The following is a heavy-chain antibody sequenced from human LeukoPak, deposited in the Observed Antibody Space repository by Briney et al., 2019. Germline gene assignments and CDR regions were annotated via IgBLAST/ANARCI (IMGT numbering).Heavy chain of an antibody. D-gene: IGHD2-15*01. J-gene: IGHJ5*02. V-gene: IGHV4-4*07. CDR2: IHTSGST. CDR1: GGSISSYY. CDR3: ARVVVAATHNWFDP. Sequence: PSETLSLTCTVSGGSISSYYWTWIRQPAGKGLDWIGRIHTSGSTNYNPSLKSRVTMSVDTSKNQFSLKLSSVTAADTAVYYCARVVVAATHNWFDPWGQGTLVTVSS.